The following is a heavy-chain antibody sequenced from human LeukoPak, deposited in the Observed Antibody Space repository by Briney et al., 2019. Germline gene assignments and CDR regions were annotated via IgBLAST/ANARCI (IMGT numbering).Heavy chain of an antibody. V-gene: IGHV4-31*03. CDR1: GGSISSGGYY. CDR3: ARAFIVVVVAATPYFDY. J-gene: IGHJ4*02. Sequence: SQTLSLTCTVSGGSISSGGYYWRWIRQHPGKGLEWIGYIYYSGSTYYNPSLKSRVTISVDTSKNQFSLKLSSVTAADTAVYYCARAFIVVVVAATPYFDYWGQGTLVTVSS. D-gene: IGHD2-15*01. CDR2: IYYSGST.